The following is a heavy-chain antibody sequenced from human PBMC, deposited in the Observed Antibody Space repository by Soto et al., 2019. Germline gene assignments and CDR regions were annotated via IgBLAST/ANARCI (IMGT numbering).Heavy chain of an antibody. CDR3: ARSYGSGTFKYYLHY. J-gene: IGHJ4*02. D-gene: IGHD3-10*01. CDR1: GNSFTNYW. CDR2: IYPDDSDT. Sequence: PGESLKISCKGSGNSFTNYWIGWVRQMPGKGLEWMGIIYPDDSDTRYGPSFQGQVTISADKSINTAYLQWSSLKASDTAIYYCARSYGSGTFKYYLHYWGQGTLVTVSS. V-gene: IGHV5-51*01.